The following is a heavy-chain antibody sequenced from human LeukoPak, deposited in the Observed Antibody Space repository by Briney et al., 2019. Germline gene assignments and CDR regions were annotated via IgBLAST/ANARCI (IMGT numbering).Heavy chain of an antibody. Sequence: ASVKVSCKASGYTFTAYYMHWVRQAPGQGLEWMGWINPNTGGTNYAQKFQGRVTMTRDTSISTAYMELSRLRSDDTAAYYCARDRTGRWWRFLECSDFDYWGQGTLVTVSS. CDR2: INPNTGGT. D-gene: IGHD3-3*01. J-gene: IGHJ4*02. CDR1: GYTFTAYY. V-gene: IGHV1-2*02. CDR3: ARDRTGRWWRFLECSDFDY.